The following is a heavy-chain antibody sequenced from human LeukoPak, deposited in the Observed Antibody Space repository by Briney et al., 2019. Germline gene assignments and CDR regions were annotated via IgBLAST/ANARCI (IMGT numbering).Heavy chain of an antibody. CDR1: GGSFSGYY. J-gene: IGHJ4*02. Sequence: SETLSLTCAVYGGSFSGYYWSWIRQPPGKGLEWIEEINHSGSTNYNPSLKSRVTISVDTSKNQFSLKLSSVTAADTAVYYCARVRGPRPYGSGSYDYWGQGTLVTVSS. D-gene: IGHD3-10*01. CDR2: INHSGST. CDR3: ARVRGPRPYGSGSYDY. V-gene: IGHV4-34*01.